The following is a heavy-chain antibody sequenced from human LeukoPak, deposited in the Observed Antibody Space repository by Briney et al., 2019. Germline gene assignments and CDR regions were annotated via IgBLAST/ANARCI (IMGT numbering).Heavy chain of an antibody. CDR2: IIPIFGTA. CDR1: GGTFSSYA. CDR3: ASQDCSSTSCSEDYYGMDV. Sequence: SAKVSCTASGGTFSSYAISWVRQAPGQGLEWMGGIIPIFGTANYAQKFQGRVTITADESTSTAYMELSSLRSEDTAVYYCASQDCSSTSCSEDYYGMDVWGQGTTVTVSS. V-gene: IGHV1-69*13. J-gene: IGHJ6*02. D-gene: IGHD2-2*01.